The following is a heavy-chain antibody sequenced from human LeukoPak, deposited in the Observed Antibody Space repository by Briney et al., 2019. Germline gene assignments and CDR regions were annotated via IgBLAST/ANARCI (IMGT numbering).Heavy chain of an antibody. J-gene: IGHJ6*02. CDR3: ARVPLLWFGELNGMDV. CDR2: IYYSGST. Sequence: GSLRLSCAASGFTFSSYSMNWVRQAPGKGLEWIGSIYYSGSTYYNPSLKSRVTMSVDTSKNQFSLKLSSVTAADTAVYYCARVPLLWFGELNGMDVWGQGTTVTVSS. CDR1: GFTFSSYS. V-gene: IGHV4-39*07. D-gene: IGHD3-10*01.